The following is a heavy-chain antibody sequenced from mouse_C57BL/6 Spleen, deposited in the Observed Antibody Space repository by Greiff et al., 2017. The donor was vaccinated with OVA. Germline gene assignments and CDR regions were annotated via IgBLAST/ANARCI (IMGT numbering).Heavy chain of an antibody. CDR2: IDPETGGT. CDR3: TREYTTVVDYFDY. V-gene: IGHV1-15*01. J-gene: IGHJ2*01. D-gene: IGHD1-1*01. Sequence: QVQLQQSGAELVRPGASVTLSCKASGYTFTDYEMHWVKQTPVHGLEWIGAIDPETGGTAYNQKFKGKAILTADKSSSTAYMELRNLTSEDSAVYYCTREYTTVVDYFDYWGQGTTLTVSS. CDR1: GYTFTDYE.